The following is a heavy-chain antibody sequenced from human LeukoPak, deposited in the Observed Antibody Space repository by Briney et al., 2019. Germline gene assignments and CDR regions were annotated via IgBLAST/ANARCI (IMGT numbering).Heavy chain of an antibody. CDR1: GGSFSGYY. Sequence: SETLSLTCAVYGGSFSGYYWSWIRQPPGKGLEWIGEINHSGSTNYNPSLKSRVTISVDTSKNQFSLKLSSVTAADTAGYYCARRRGFVPWGEGTLVTVSS. CDR3: ARRRGFVP. V-gene: IGHV4-34*01. J-gene: IGHJ5*02. CDR2: INHSGST.